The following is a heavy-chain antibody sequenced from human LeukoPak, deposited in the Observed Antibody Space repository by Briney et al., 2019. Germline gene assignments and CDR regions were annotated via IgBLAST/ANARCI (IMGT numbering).Heavy chain of an antibody. CDR2: INWNGDST. CDR1: GFTFDDYG. CDR3: ARCSRSSTDCYSEFDI. V-gene: IGHV3-20*04. J-gene: IGHJ3*02. D-gene: IGHD2-2*02. Sequence: GGSLRLSCAASGFTFDDYGMSWVRQGPGKGLEWVSDINWNGDSTGYADSVRGRFTISRDNAKNSLYLQMNSLRAEDTALYYCARCSRSSTDCYSEFDIWGQGTMVTVSS.